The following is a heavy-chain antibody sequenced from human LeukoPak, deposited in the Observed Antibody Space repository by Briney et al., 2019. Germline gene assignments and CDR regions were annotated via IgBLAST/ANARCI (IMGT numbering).Heavy chain of an antibody. Sequence: ASVKVSCKASGYTFTGYYMHWVRQAPGQGLEWMGWINPNSGGTNYAQKFQGRVTMTRDTSISTAYMELGRLISDDTAVYYCARDPEQPGLAFDYWGQGTLVTVSS. V-gene: IGHV1-2*02. J-gene: IGHJ4*02. CDR2: INPNSGGT. CDR3: ARDPEQPGLAFDY. D-gene: IGHD6-13*01. CDR1: GYTFTGYY.